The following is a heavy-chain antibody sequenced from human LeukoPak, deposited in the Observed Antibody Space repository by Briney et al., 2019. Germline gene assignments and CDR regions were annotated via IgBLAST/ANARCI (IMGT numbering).Heavy chain of an antibody. Sequence: SETLSLTCTVSGGPISSSSYYWVWIRQPPGKGLEWIGNIYYSGRTYQNPSLKSRVTISVDASKNQFSLKLSSVTAADTAVYYCARQGSSGPYYFDYWGQGTLATVSS. CDR3: ARQGSSGPYYFDY. D-gene: IGHD6-19*01. CDR1: GGPISSSSYY. CDR2: IYYSGRT. V-gene: IGHV4-39*01. J-gene: IGHJ4*02.